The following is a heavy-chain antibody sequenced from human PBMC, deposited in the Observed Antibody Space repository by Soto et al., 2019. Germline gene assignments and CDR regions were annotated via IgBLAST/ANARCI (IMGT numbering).Heavy chain of an antibody. D-gene: IGHD3-3*01. Sequence: PGGSLRLSCAASGFTFSSYWMSWVRQAPGKGLEWVANIKQDGSEKYYVDSVKGRLTIARDNAKNSLYMQMNSLRAEDTAVYYCARDEAEDYDFWSGYYKYYYYGMDVWGQGTTVTVSS. J-gene: IGHJ6*02. CDR3: ARDEAEDYDFWSGYYKYYYYGMDV. V-gene: IGHV3-7*03. CDR1: GFTFSSYW. CDR2: IKQDGSEK.